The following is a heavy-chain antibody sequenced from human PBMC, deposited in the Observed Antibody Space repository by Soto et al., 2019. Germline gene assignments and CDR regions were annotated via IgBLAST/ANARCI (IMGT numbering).Heavy chain of an antibody. Sequence: EVQLVESGGGLVKPGGSVRLSCVASGLMYSSYSMSWVRQAPGKGLEWVAFISLSGSQINYAASVEGRFTISRDNAKNAMYLQINTVRVEGTAIYYCARGISCGGGTCSAVHQYYGGDVWGPGTTVTVSS. CDR3: ARGISCGGGTCSAVHQYYGGDV. CDR1: GLMYSSYS. V-gene: IGHV3-21*01. CDR2: ISLSGSQI. D-gene: IGHD2-21*01. J-gene: IGHJ6*02.